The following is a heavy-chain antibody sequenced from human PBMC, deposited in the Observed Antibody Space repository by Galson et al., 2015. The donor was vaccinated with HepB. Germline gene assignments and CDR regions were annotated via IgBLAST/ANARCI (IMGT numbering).Heavy chain of an antibody. D-gene: IGHD3-22*01. Sequence: SLRLSCAASGFTFGIYWMHWVRQPPGGGPVWVSHINPDGTNVRYADSVKGRFTTSRDNAKNTRYLQMNSLRDEDTAVYSCLHDSDGPDYWGQGTMVTVSA. CDR2: INPDGTNV. CDR3: LHDSDGPDY. CDR1: GFTFGIYW. J-gene: IGHJ4*02. V-gene: IGHV3-74*01.